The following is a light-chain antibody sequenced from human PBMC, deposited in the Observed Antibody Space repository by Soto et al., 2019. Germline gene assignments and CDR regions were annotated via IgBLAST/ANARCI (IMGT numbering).Light chain of an antibody. CDR3: QQFGSSPWT. V-gene: IGKV3-20*01. J-gene: IGKJ1*01. Sequence: EIVLTQSPGTLSLSPGERATLSCRASQSVGSSLAWYQQKPSQAPRLLIYVASSRATGIPDRFSGSGSGTDFTLTISRLEPEDFAVYYCQQFGSSPWTFGQGTKVEIK. CDR2: VAS. CDR1: QSVGSS.